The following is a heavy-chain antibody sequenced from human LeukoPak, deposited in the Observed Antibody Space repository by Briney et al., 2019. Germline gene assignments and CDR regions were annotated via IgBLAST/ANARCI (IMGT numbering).Heavy chain of an antibody. CDR1: GYTFTDYY. CDR3: ATGPYDFWSVKRGGFDY. D-gene: IGHD3-3*01. Sequence: ASVKISCKVFGYTFTDYYMHWVQQAPGKGLEWMGLVDPEDGETIYAEKFQGRVTITADTSTDTAYMKLRSLRSEDTAVYYCATGPYDFWSVKRGGFDYWGQGTLVTVSS. V-gene: IGHV1-69-2*01. J-gene: IGHJ4*02. CDR2: VDPEDGET.